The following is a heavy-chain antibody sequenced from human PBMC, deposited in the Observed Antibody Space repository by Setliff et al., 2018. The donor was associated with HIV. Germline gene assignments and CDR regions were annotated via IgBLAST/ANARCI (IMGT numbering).Heavy chain of an antibody. CDR1: GYTFTGYD. J-gene: IGHJ6*02. V-gene: IGHV1-18*01. CDR3: AREIGDYYDSSGYYPPTDYYYGMDV. CDR2: ISAYNGNT. D-gene: IGHD3-22*01. Sequence: ASVKVSCKASGYTFTGYDISWVRQAPGQGLEWMGWISAYNGNTNYAQKLQGRVTMTTDTSTSTAYMALRSLRSDDTAVYYCAREIGDYYDSSGYYPPTDYYYGMDVWGQGTTVTVSS.